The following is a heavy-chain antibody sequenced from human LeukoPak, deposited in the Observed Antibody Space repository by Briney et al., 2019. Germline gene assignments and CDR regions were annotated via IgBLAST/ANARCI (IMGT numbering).Heavy chain of an antibody. D-gene: IGHD4-11*01. CDR1: GYTFISYT. CDR2: INAGNGNT. V-gene: IGHV1-3*01. CDR3: ARGRWDYPVTTLYYFDS. J-gene: IGHJ4*02. Sequence: ASVKVSCKASGYTFISYTLHWVRQAPGQRLEWMGWINAGNGNTKYSHKFQGRVTFTRDTSASTAYMELSSLRSEDTAMYYCARGRWDYPVTTLYYFDSWGQGTLVTVSS.